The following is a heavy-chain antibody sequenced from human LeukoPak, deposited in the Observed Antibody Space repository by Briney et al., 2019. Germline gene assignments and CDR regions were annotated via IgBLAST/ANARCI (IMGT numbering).Heavy chain of an antibody. CDR1: GFTFGDFA. CDR3: SRTYSSGGRGLDY. Sequence: GRSLRLSCTASGFTFGDFAMSWVRQAPGKELEWVGFIRSKAYGGTTEYAASVKGRFTISRDDSNSIAYLQMNSLKTEDTAVYYCSRTYSSGGRGLDYWGQGTLVTVSS. D-gene: IGHD6-19*01. V-gene: IGHV3-49*04. CDR2: IRSKAYGGTT. J-gene: IGHJ4*02.